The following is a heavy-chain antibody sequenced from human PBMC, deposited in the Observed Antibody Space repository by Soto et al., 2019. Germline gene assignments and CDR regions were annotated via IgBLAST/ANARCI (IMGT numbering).Heavy chain of an antibody. CDR3: ARRSSGWYFDY. V-gene: IGHV3-30-3*01. CDR2: ISYDGSDK. Sequence: GGSLSLSCAASGFTFSSYAMHWVRQAPGKGLEWVAVISYDGSDKYYADSVKGRFTISRDNSKNTLYLQMISLRAEDTAVYYCARRSSGWYFDYWGQGTLVTVSS. CDR1: GFTFSSYA. J-gene: IGHJ4*02. D-gene: IGHD6-19*01.